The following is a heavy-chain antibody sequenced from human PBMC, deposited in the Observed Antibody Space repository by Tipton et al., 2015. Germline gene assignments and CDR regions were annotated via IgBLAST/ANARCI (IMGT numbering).Heavy chain of an antibody. V-gene: IGHV4-39*01. D-gene: IGHD1-1*01. CDR3: ARHSAGYMWNPTGWFDP. Sequence: GLVKPSETLSLTCTVSGGSISVSSVYWGWIRQSPGKGLEWIGSYYYTGATYYNPSLKSRVTISADTSKNHFSLNLNSVTAADTAMYYCARHSAGYMWNPTGWFDPWGQGSLVSISS. CDR1: GGSISVSSVY. CDR2: YYYTGAT. J-gene: IGHJ5*02.